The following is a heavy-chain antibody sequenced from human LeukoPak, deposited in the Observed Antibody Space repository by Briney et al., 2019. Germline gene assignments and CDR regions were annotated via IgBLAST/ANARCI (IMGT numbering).Heavy chain of an antibody. V-gene: IGHV3-48*01. CDR1: GFTFSSYS. D-gene: IGHD4-17*01. Sequence: GGPLRLSCAASGFTFSSYSMNWVGQAPGKGREWGSYITFSSSIIYYADSVRGRFTISRDNAKNSLYLQMNSLRAEDTAVYYCERDRRHYGEYEKTFDFWGQGTLVTVSS. J-gene: IGHJ4*02. CDR2: ITFSSSII. CDR3: ERDRRHYGEYEKTFDF.